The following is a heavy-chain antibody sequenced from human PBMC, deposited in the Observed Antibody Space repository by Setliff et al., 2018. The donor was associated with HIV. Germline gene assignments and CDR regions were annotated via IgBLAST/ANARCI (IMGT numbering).Heavy chain of an antibody. D-gene: IGHD1-1*01. Sequence: SETLSLTCTVSGGSMSRFYWTWIRQPPGKGLEWIGFVYSTGSINYSPSFRGRLTISLDTSENQFSLHLTSVTVADTAVYYCARAEGDAYNSLPYFDSWGPGALVTVS. J-gene: IGHJ4*02. CDR3: ARAEGDAYNSLPYFDS. CDR1: GGSMSRFY. CDR2: VYSTGSI. V-gene: IGHV4-59*01.